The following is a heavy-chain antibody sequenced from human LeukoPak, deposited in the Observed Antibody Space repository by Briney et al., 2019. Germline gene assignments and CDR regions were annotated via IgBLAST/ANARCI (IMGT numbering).Heavy chain of an antibody. J-gene: IGHJ3*02. CDR3: AREWVSYGPLNHDAFDI. V-gene: IGHV3-21*01. CDR2: ISSSSTYI. Sequence: GGSLRLSCVVSGFTFSSYSMNWVRQAPGKGLEWVSYISSSSTYIYYADSVKGRFTISRDNAKNSLYLQMNSLRAEDTAVYYCAREWVSYGPLNHDAFDIWGRGTMVTVSS. D-gene: IGHD5-18*01. CDR1: GFTFSSYS.